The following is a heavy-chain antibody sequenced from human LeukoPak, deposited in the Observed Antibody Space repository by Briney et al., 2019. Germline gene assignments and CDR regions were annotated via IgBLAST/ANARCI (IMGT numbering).Heavy chain of an antibody. CDR3: AIPRGYDRSGISDRVKTVNKGYYFDY. Sequence: GGSLRLSCAASGFTFSSYSMNWVRQAPGKGLEWVSSISSSSSYIYYADSVKGQFTISRDNAKNSLYLQMNSLRAEDTAVYYCAIPRGYDRSGISDRVKTVNKGYYFDYWGQGTLVTVSS. D-gene: IGHD5-12*01. V-gene: IGHV3-21*01. CDR1: GFTFSSYS. CDR2: ISSSSSYI. J-gene: IGHJ4*02.